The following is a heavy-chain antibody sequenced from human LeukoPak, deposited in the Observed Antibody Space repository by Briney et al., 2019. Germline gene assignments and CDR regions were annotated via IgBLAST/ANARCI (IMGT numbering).Heavy chain of an antibody. Sequence: GGSLRLSCAASGFTFSNAWMSWVRQAPGKGLEWVGRIKSKTDGGTTDYAAPVKGRFTISRDNSKNTLYLQMNGLRAEDTALYYCAKDAPGYSYISDYWGQGTLVTVSS. V-gene: IGHV3-15*01. CDR2: IKSKTDGGTT. J-gene: IGHJ4*02. CDR1: GFTFSNAW. CDR3: AKDAPGYSYISDY. D-gene: IGHD5-18*01.